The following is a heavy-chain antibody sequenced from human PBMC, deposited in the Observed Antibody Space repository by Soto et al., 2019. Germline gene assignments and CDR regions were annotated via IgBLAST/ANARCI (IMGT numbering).Heavy chain of an antibody. D-gene: IGHD1-26*01. CDR2: MYQSGTT. Sequence: PSEILSLTCTVSGGSIDRYYWGWIRQPPGKGLEWIGSMYQSGTTYYNPSLKSRVTISVDTSKDQFSLKLSSVTAADTAVYYCAADRVGAFDYWGQGTLVTVSS. J-gene: IGHJ4*02. CDR1: GGSIDRYY. CDR3: AADRVGAFDY. V-gene: IGHV4-38-2*02.